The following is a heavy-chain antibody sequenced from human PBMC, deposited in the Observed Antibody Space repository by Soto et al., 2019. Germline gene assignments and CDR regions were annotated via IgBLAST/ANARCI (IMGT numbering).Heavy chain of an antibody. Sequence: GGSLRLSCAASGFPFSTYAMSWVRQAPGKGQEWVSTFGTRGGTYYADSARGRFTISKDNSKNTLYLQMNSLRAVDMAFFYCSKRVPSPGLYFGYCGQGILVTVSS. J-gene: IGHJ4*02. CDR2: FGTRGGT. D-gene: IGHD3-10*01. CDR1: GFPFSTYA. V-gene: IGHV3-23*01. CDR3: SKRVPSPGLYFGY.